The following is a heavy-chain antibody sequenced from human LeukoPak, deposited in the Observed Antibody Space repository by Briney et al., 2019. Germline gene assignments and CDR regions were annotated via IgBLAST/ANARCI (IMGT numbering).Heavy chain of an antibody. CDR1: GFTFSSYW. Sequence: GGSLRLSCAASGFTFSSYWMSWVRQAPGKGLEWVANIKQDGSEKYYVDSVKGRFTISRDDAKNSLYLQMNSLRAADTAVYYCASTYYDILTGYSPFQHWGQGTLVTVSS. V-gene: IGHV3-7*03. J-gene: IGHJ1*01. CDR2: IKQDGSEK. CDR3: ASTYYDILTGYSPFQH. D-gene: IGHD3-9*01.